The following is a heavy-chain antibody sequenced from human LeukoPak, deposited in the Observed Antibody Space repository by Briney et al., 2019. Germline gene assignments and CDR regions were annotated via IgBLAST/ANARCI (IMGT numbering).Heavy chain of an antibody. D-gene: IGHD3-10*01. J-gene: IGHJ4*02. CDR3: ARHLNYYLDY. Sequence: QPGGSLRLSCAASGFTFSTYWMHWVRQAPGKGLVWVSRISSDGSITSYADSVKGRFTISRDNAKNTLYLQMNSLRAEDTAMYYCARHLNYYLDYWGQGTLVTVSS. CDR1: GFTFSTYW. CDR2: ISSDGSIT. V-gene: IGHV3-74*01.